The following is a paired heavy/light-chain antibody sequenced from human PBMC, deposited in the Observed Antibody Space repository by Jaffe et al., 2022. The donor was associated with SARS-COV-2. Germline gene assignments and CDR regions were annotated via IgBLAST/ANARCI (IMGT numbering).Heavy chain of an antibody. V-gene: IGHV3-48*01. CDR3: ARDQYGDYVFDS. CDR2: ISSIGTI. Sequence: EVQLVESGGGLVQPGGSLRLSCAASGFTFNTYSINWVRQAPGKGLEWVSYISSIGTIYYADSVKGRFTISRDNAKNSLYLQMNSLRAEDTAVYYCARDQYGDYVFDSWGQGTLVTVSS. CDR1: GFTFNTYS. J-gene: IGHJ4*02. D-gene: IGHD4-17*01.
Light chain of an antibody. V-gene: IGLV4-69*01. CDR2: VNSDGSH. CDR1: SGHSTYA. CDR3: QTWGTGIRV. Sequence: QVVLTQSPSASASLGASVNLTCTLNSGHSTYAIAWHQQQPEKGPRYLMKVNSDGSHTKGDGIPDRFSGSSSGAERYLTISSLQSEDEADYYCQTWGTGIRVFGGGTKLTVL. J-gene: IGLJ3*02.